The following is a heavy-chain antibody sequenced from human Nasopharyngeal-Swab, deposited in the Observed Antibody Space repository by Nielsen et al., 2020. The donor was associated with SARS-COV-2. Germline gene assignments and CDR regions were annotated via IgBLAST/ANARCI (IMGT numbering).Heavy chain of an antibody. J-gene: IGHJ4*02. Sequence: SETLFLTCTVSGGSISSYYWSWIRQPPGKELEWIGEINHSGSTNYNPSLKSRVTISVDTSKNQFSLKLSSVTAADTAVYYCARCIAAAGPAPDYWGQGTLVTVSS. D-gene: IGHD6-13*01. CDR3: ARCIAAAGPAPDY. CDR1: GGSISSYY. V-gene: IGHV4-34*01. CDR2: INHSGST.